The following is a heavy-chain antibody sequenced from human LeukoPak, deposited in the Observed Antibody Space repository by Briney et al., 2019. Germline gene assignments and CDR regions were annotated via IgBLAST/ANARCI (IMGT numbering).Heavy chain of an antibody. J-gene: IGHJ6*02. CDR1: GGSISSYY. CDR2: IYYSGST. Sequence: SETLSLTCTVSGGSISSYYCSWIRQPPGKGLEWIGYIYYSGSTDYNPSLKSRVTISVDTSKNQFSLKLSSVTAADTAVYYCARYPGGYYGMDVWGQGTTVTVSS. CDR3: ARYPGGYYGMDV. V-gene: IGHV4-59*01. D-gene: IGHD3-10*01.